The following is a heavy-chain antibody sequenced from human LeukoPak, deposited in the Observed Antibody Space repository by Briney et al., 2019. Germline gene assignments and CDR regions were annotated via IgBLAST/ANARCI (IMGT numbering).Heavy chain of an antibody. CDR2: INPSGGST. J-gene: IGHJ3*02. D-gene: IGHD3-22*01. CDR3: AREEKNYYDSSGYYVQPGAFDI. V-gene: IGHV1-46*01. CDR1: GYTFTRYY. Sequence: ASVKVSCKAFGYTFTRYYMHWVRQAPGQGLEWMGIINPSGGSTSYAQKFQGRATTTRDMSTSTVYMELSSLRSEDTAVYYCAREEKNYYDSSGYYVQPGAFDIWGQGTMVTVSS.